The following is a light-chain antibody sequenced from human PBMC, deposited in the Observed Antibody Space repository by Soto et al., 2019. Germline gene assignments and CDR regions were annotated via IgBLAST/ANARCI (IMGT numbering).Light chain of an antibody. CDR3: GAFAPDRFYV. Sequence: QSALTQPASVSGSPGQSITISCTGTSSDVGNYKYVSWYQQHPGKAPKLMIYEVSNRPSGVSNRFSGSKSGNTASLTISGLQAENETDYYGGAFAPDRFYVLASGTKVPV. CDR1: SSDVGNYKY. V-gene: IGLV2-14*01. CDR2: EVS. J-gene: IGLJ6*01.